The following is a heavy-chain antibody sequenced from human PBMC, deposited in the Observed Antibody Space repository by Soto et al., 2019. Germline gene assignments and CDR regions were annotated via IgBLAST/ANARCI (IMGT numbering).Heavy chain of an antibody. D-gene: IGHD5-18*01. CDR1: GAPISSGDYY. V-gene: IGHV4-30-4*01. J-gene: IGHJ4*02. Sequence: SETLSLTCTVSGAPISSGDYYWSWVRQAPGKGLEWVGYIYYSGSTYYNPSLKRRLDISLDVSKNLFSLRLTSVTASDTAVYFCARVGYAVEELSYWGPGLLATASS. CDR2: IYYSGST. CDR3: ARVGYAVEELSY.